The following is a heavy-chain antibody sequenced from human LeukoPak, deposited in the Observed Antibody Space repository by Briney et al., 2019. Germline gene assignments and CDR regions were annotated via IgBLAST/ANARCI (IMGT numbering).Heavy chain of an antibody. D-gene: IGHD3-9*01. CDR1: GYTLTELS. J-gene: IGHJ6*03. Sequence: ASVKVSCKVSGYTLTELSMHWVRQAPGKGLEWMGGFDPEDGETIYAQKFQGRVTMTEDTSTDTAYMELSSLRSEDTAVYYCARHTQELRYFDWLLSDYYYYYMDVWGKGTTVTISS. CDR2: FDPEDGET. CDR3: ARHTQELRYFDWLLSDYYYYYMDV. V-gene: IGHV1-24*01.